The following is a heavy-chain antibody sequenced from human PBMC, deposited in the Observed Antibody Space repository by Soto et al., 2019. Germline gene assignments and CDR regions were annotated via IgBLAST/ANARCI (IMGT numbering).Heavy chain of an antibody. Sequence: PSETLSLTCTVSGGSLSSYYWSWIRQPPGKRLEWIGYVHNSGSPYYNPSLKSRVTISVDRSKNQFSLKLSSVTAADTAVYYCARVPDYWGQGTLVTAPQ. CDR2: VHNSGSP. CDR3: ARVPDY. CDR1: GGSLSSYY. J-gene: IGHJ4*02. V-gene: IGHV4-59*12.